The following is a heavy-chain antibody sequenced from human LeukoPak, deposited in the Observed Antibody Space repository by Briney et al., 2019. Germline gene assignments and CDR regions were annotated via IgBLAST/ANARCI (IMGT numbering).Heavy chain of an antibody. CDR1: GFTFSSYS. J-gene: IGHJ4*02. CDR2: ISSSSSYI. CDR3: AREEQLVDRAFDY. Sequence: GGSLRLSCAASGFTFSSYSMNWVRQAPGKGLEWVSSISSSSSYIYYADSVKGRFTISRDNAKNSLYLQMNSLRAEDTAVYYCAREEQLVDRAFDYWGQGTLVTVSS. V-gene: IGHV3-21*01. D-gene: IGHD6-6*01.